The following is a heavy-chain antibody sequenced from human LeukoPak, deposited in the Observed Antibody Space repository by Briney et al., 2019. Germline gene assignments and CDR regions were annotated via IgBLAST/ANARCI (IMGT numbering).Heavy chain of an antibody. CDR3: ARDVTTVAKFDH. CDR1: GFTVSTHY. J-gene: IGHJ4*02. V-gene: IGHV3-66*01. D-gene: IGHD4-23*01. CDR2: IYSGSSS. Sequence: GGSLRLSCAASGFTVSTHYMSWVRQAPGKGLEWVSVIYSGSSSYYANSVKGRFTISRDNSKNTQYLQMNSLRAEDTAVYYCARDVTTVAKFDHWGQGTLVTVSS.